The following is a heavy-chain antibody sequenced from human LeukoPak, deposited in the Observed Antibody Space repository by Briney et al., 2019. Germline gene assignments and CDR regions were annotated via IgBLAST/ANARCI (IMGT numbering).Heavy chain of an antibody. D-gene: IGHD2/OR15-2a*01. V-gene: IGHV3-33*01. CDR2: IWYDGSNT. J-gene: IGHJ4*02. CDR1: GFTFSSNG. Sequence: GGSLRLSCAASGFTFSSNGMHWVRKAPGKGLEWVALIWYDGSNTYYTDSVKGRLTISRDNSKNTLYLQMSSLRAEDTAVYYCAREGPRGNSQFDYWGQGTLVTVSS. CDR3: AREGPRGNSQFDY.